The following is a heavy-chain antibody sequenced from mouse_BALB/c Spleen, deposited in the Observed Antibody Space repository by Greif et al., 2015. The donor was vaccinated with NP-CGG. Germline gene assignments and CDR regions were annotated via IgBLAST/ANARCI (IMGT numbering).Heavy chain of an antibody. V-gene: IGHV1-7*01. Sequence: VHLVESGAELAKPGASVKMSRKASGYTFTSYWMRWVKQRPGQGLEWIGYINPSTGYTEYNQKFKDKATLTADKSSSTAYMQLSSLTSEDSAVYYCAGDYDYWYFDVWGAGTTVTVSS. CDR3: AGDYDYWYFDV. J-gene: IGHJ1*01. CDR1: GYTFTSYW. CDR2: INPSTGYT. D-gene: IGHD2-4*01.